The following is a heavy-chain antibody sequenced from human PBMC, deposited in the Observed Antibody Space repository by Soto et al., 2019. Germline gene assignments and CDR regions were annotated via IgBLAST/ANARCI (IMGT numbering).Heavy chain of an antibody. CDR1: GYTFNNYN. D-gene: IGHD3-10*01. V-gene: IGHV1-8*01. CDR2: MNPNSGNT. Sequence: GASVKVSCKASGYTFNNYNINWVRQATGQGLEWMGWMNPNSGNTGYAQKFQGRVTMTRYTSISTAYMELSSLRSDDTAVYYCARVDYYGSGSYDYWGQGTLVTVSS. J-gene: IGHJ4*02. CDR3: ARVDYYGSGSYDY.